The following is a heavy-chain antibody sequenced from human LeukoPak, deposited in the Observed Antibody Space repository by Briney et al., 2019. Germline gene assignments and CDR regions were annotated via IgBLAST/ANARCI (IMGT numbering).Heavy chain of an antibody. CDR3: ARGGALQGYYGMDV. J-gene: IGHJ6*02. D-gene: IGHD3-16*01. V-gene: IGHV1-2*02. CDR1: GYTFTGYY. CDR2: INPNSGGT. Sequence: GSVKVSCKASGYTFTGYYMHWVRQAPGQGLEWMGWINPNSGGTNYEQKFQGRVTMTRDTSISTAYMELSRLRSGDTAVYYCARGGALQGYYGMDVWGQGTTVTVSS.